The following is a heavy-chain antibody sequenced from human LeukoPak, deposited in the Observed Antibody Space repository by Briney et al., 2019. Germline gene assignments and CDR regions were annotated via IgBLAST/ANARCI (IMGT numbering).Heavy chain of an antibody. CDR2: INQSGNT. CDR1: GVSFIGFY. J-gene: IGHJ6*03. D-gene: IGHD3-3*01. CDR3: ARVRHAPLEYGYYMDV. V-gene: IGHV4-34*01. Sequence: SETLSLTCAVDGVSFIGFYWSWIRQTAGKGLEWIGEINQSGNTNYNPSLTDYNPSLKIRVSISVDTSKKQLSLKLSSVPAAVTGEYYCARVRHAPLEYGYYMDVWDKGTTVTVSS.